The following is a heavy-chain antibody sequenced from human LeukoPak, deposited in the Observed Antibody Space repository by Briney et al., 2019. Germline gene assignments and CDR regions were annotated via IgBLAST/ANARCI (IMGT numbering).Heavy chain of an antibody. V-gene: IGHV1-69*04. CDR3: ARDYDILTGPHYYYYYGMDV. Sequence: GSSVKVSCKASGGTFSSYAISWVRQAPGQGLEWMGRIIPILGIANYAQKFQGRVTITADKSTSTAYMELSSLRSEDTAVYYCARDYDILTGPHYYYYYGMDVWGQGTTVTVSS. CDR1: GGTFSSYA. D-gene: IGHD3-9*01. CDR2: IIPILGIA. J-gene: IGHJ6*02.